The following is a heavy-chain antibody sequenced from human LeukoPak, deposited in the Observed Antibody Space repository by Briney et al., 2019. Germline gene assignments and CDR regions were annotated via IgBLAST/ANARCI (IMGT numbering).Heavy chain of an antibody. V-gene: IGHV3-7*05. J-gene: IGHJ4*02. CDR3: ARGGLMTTVTTY. CDR2: IKQDGSEK. Sequence: PGGSLRFSCAASGFTFSNYWMNWVRHASGKGLEWVANIKQDGSEKYYVDSVKGRFTISRDNVENSLYLQMNSLRAEDTAVYYCARGGLMTTVTTYWGQGTPVTVSS. CDR1: GFTFSNYW. D-gene: IGHD4-17*01.